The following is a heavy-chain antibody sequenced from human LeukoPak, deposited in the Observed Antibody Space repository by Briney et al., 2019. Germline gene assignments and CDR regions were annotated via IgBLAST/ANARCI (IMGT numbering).Heavy chain of an antibody. D-gene: IGHD2-15*01. V-gene: IGHV3-64*01. CDR2: ISSNGGST. J-gene: IGHJ4*02. CDR1: GFTFSNYP. CDR3: ARETLGGYCSGGSCYSPRHFDY. Sequence: GGSLRLSCAASGFTFSNYPMHWVRQAPGKGLEYVSTISSNGGSTFYANSVKGRFTISRDNSKNTLYLQMGSLRPEDMAVYYCARETLGGYCSGGSCYSPRHFDYWGQGTLSPSPQ.